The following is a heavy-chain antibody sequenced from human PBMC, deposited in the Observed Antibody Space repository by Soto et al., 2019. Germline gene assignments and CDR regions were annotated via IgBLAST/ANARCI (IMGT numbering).Heavy chain of an antibody. CDR2: IIPIFGTA. D-gene: IGHD7-27*01. CDR1: GGTFSSYA. Sequence: GASVKVSCKASGGTFSSYAISWVRQAPGQGLEWMGGIIPIFGTANYAQKFQGRVTITADESTSTAYMELSGLRSEDTAVYYCARDMQQTGDLDYYYGMDVWGQGTTVTVSS. CDR3: ARDMQQTGDLDYYYGMDV. V-gene: IGHV1-69*13. J-gene: IGHJ6*02.